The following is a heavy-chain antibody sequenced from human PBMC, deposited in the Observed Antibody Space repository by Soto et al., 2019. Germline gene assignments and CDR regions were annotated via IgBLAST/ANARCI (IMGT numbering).Heavy chain of an antibody. D-gene: IGHD3-3*01. CDR2: IYYSGST. V-gene: IGHV4-59*01. Sequence: SETLSLTCTVSGGSISSYYWSWIRQPPGKGLEWIGYIYYSGSTNYNPSLKSRVTISVDTSKNQFSLKLSSVTAADTAVYYCARGGREDYDFWSGYPTPFLDYWGQGTLVTVSS. CDR1: GGSISSYY. J-gene: IGHJ4*02. CDR3: ARGGREDYDFWSGYPTPFLDY.